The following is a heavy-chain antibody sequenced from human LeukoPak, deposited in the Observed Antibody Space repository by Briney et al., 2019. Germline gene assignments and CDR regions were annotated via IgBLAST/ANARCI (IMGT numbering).Heavy chain of an antibody. Sequence: GGSLRLSCAASGFTFSSYAMSWVRQAPGKGLEWVSAISGSGGSTYYADSVKGRFTISRDNSKNTLYLQMNSLRAEDTAVYYCAKADCSSTSCYQKDAFDIWGQGTMVTVSS. CDR2: ISGSGGST. D-gene: IGHD2-2*01. V-gene: IGHV3-23*01. CDR1: GFTFSSYA. J-gene: IGHJ3*02. CDR3: AKADCSSTSCYQKDAFDI.